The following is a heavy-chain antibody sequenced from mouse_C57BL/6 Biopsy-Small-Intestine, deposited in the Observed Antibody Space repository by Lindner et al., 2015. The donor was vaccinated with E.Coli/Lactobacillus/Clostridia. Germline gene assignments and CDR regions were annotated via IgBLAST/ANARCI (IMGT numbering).Heavy chain of an antibody. CDR1: GFTFSDYG. V-gene: IGHV5-17*01. D-gene: IGHD2-12*01. Sequence: VQLQESGGGLVKPGGSLKLSCAAPGFTFSDYGMHWVRQAPEKGLEWVAFISSGSSTIYYADTVKGRFTISRDNAKNTLFLQMTSLRSEDTAMYYCAREGLYAFDYWGQGTTLTVSS. CDR2: ISSGSSTI. CDR3: AREGLYAFDY. J-gene: IGHJ2*01.